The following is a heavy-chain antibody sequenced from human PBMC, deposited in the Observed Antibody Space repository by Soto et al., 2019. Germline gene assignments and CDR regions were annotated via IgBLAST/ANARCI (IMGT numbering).Heavy chain of an antibody. CDR2: INPNSGGT. Sequence: ASVKVSCKASGYTFTGYYMHWVRQAPGQGLEWMGWINPNSGGTNYAQKFQGWVTMTRDTSISTAYMELSRLRSDDTAVYYCARDGPHGLGVTMDVWGQGTTVTVSS. CDR3: ARDGPHGLGVTMDV. CDR1: GYTFTGYY. D-gene: IGHD2-8*01. J-gene: IGHJ6*02. V-gene: IGHV1-2*04.